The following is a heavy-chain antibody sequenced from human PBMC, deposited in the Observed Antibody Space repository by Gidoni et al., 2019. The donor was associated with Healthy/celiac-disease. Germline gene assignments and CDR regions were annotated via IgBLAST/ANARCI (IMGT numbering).Heavy chain of an antibody. CDR1: GYSFTSYW. CDR2: IYPGDSDT. D-gene: IGHD3-22*01. Sequence: DVQLVPSGAEVKKPGASLKLSCKGSGYSFTSYWIGWVRQMPGKGLEWMGIIYPGDSDTRYSPSVQGQVTISADKSISTAYLQWSSLKASDTAMYYCARHDSSVHGFEAFDIWGQGTMVTVSS. CDR3: ARHDSSVHGFEAFDI. J-gene: IGHJ3*02. V-gene: IGHV5-51*01.